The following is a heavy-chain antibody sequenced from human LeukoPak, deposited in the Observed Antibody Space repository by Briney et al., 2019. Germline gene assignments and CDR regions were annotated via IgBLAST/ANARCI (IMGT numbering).Heavy chain of an antibody. J-gene: IGHJ4*02. Sequence: SETLSLTCTVSDGSISSYYWSWIRQPAGKGLEWIGRIYTSGSTNYNPSLKSRVTISVDTSKNQFSLKLSSVTAADTAVYYCARSWSSGWYFDYWGQGTLVTVSS. CDR1: DGSISSYY. CDR2: IYTSGST. V-gene: IGHV4-4*07. CDR3: ARSWSSGWYFDY. D-gene: IGHD6-19*01.